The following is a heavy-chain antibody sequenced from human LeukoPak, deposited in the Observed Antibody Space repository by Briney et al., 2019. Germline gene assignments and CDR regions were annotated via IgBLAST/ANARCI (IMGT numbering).Heavy chain of an antibody. V-gene: IGHV3-21*01. J-gene: IGHJ3*02. CDR3: ARDGFVVVVPAAIGSDAFDI. CDR1: GFTFSSYS. D-gene: IGHD2-2*02. CDR2: ISSSSSYI. Sequence: NSGGSLRLSCAASGFTFSSYSMNWVRQAPGKGLEWVSSISSSSSYIYYADSVKGRFTISRDSAKNSLYLRMNRLRAEDTAVYYCARDGFVVVVPAAIGSDAFDIWGQGTMVTVSS.